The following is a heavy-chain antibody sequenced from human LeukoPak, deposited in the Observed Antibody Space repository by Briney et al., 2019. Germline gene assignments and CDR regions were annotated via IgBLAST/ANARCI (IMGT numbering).Heavy chain of an antibody. D-gene: IGHD3-10*01. V-gene: IGHV4-59*01. CDR2: IYYTGST. CDR3: ARDENSGSFDY. CDR1: GDSMKSYY. J-gene: IGHJ4*02. Sequence: SETLSLTCTVSGDSMKSYYWTWIRQPPGKGLEWIGYIYYTGSTNYNPSLKSRVTISVDTSKNQFSLKLSSVTAADTAVYYCARDENSGSFDYWGQGTLVTVSS.